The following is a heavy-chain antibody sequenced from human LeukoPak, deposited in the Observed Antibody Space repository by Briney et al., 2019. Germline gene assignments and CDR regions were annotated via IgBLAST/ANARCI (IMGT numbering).Heavy chain of an antibody. J-gene: IGHJ4*02. CDR2: IYYTGNT. CDR3: ARSPDY. Sequence: PSETLSLTCTVSGGSISSSSYYWGWIRQPPGKGLEWIGSIYYTGNTYYSPSLQSRVTISLDTSKNQFSLKLNSVTAADTAVYYCARSPDYWGQGTLVTVSS. CDR1: GGSISSSSYY. V-gene: IGHV4-39*07.